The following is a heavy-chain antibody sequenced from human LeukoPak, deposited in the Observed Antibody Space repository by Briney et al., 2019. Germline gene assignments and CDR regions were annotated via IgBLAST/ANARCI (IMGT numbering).Heavy chain of an antibody. CDR2: IYTDGSR. CDR3: ASEGLALAGNFYY. V-gene: IGHV4-61*02. D-gene: IGHD6-19*01. Sequence: SETLSLTCTVSGGSIGSRAYYWSWIRQPAGRGLEYIGRIYTDGSRNHNPSLKSRVSISMDTSNNQFSLRVTSVTAADTGVYYCASEGLALAGNFYYWGQGALVTVSS. CDR1: GGSIGSRAYY. J-gene: IGHJ4*02.